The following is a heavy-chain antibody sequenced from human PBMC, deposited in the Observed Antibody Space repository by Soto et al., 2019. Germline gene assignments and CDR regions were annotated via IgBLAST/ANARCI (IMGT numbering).Heavy chain of an antibody. CDR1: GGSFSGYY. V-gene: IGHV4-34*01. CDR3: ARGLGYSYGPRVFFDY. J-gene: IGHJ4*02. D-gene: IGHD5-18*01. CDR2: INHSGST. Sequence: PSETLSLTCAVYGGSFSGYYWSWIRQPPGKGLEWIGEINHSGSTNYNPSLKSRVTISVDTSKNQFSLKLSSVTAADTAVYYCARGLGYSYGPRVFFDYWGQGTLVTVS.